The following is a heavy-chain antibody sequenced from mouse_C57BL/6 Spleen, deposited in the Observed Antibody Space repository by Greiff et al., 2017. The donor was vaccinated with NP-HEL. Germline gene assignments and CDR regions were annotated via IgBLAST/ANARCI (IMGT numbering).Heavy chain of an antibody. D-gene: IGHD1-1*01. CDR3: ARWGDYGSSYAFAY. Sequence: VQLQQPGAELVKPGASVKLSCKASGYTFTSYWMQWVKQRPGQGLEWIGEIDPSDSYTNYNQKFKGKATLTVDTSSSTAYMQLSSLTSEDSAVYYCARWGDYGSSYAFAYWGQGTLVTVSA. J-gene: IGHJ3*01. V-gene: IGHV1-50*01. CDR1: GYTFTSYW. CDR2: IDPSDSYT.